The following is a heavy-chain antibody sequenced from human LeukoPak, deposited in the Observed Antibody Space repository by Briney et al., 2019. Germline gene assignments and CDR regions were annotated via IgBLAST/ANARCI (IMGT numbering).Heavy chain of an antibody. V-gene: IGHV1-2*02. CDR1: GYTFTSYY. CDR2: INPNSGGT. J-gene: IGHJ4*02. Sequence: ASVKVSCKASGYTFTSYYMHWVRQAPGQGLEWMGWINPNSGGTNYAQKFQGRVTMTRDTSISTAYMELSRLRSDDTAVYYCARAWIQLWAPDYWGQGTLVTVSS. CDR3: ARAWIQLWAPDY. D-gene: IGHD5-18*01.